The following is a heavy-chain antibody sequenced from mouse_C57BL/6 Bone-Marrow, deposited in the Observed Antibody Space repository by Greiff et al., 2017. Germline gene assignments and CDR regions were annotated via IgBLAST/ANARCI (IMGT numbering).Heavy chain of an antibody. CDR2: IYPGDGDT. J-gene: IGHJ4*01. V-gene: IGHV1-82*01. CDR3: ARPSGGDY. Sequence: QVQLQQSGPELVKPGASVKISCKASGYAFSSSWMNWVKQRPGKGLEWIGRIYPGDGDTNYNGKFKGKATLTADKSSSTAYMQLSSLTSEDSAVYFCARPSGGDYWGQGTSVTVSS. CDR1: GYAFSSSW. D-gene: IGHD3-1*01.